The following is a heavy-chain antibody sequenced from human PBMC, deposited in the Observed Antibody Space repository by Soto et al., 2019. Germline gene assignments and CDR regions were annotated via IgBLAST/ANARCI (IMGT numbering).Heavy chain of an antibody. CDR1: GYTFTAYG. CDR2: VGTANANT. J-gene: IGHJ4*02. CDR3: ARELNTDPTAYYSFAY. Sequence: ASVKVSCKTSGYTFTAYGLALLRQAPGQRPEWLGWVGTANANTNYAEKFQGRVTMTSDRSTTTTYMELRSLRSDDTAVYYCARELNTDPTAYYSFAYWGQGTLVTVSS. V-gene: IGHV1-18*01. D-gene: IGHD3-9*01.